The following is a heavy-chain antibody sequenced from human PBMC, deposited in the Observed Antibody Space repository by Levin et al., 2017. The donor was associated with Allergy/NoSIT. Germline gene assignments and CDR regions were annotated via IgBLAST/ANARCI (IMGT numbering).Heavy chain of an antibody. CDR3: ATNDFLTGSHNYYYYGMDV. J-gene: IGHJ6*02. CDR2: ISVYNGNT. D-gene: IGHD3-9*01. Sequence: ASVKVSCKASGYTFSSYGISWVRQAPGQGLEWMGWISVYNGNTNYAQKVQGRVTMTTDTSTTTAYMELSSLRSDDTAVYYCATNDFLTGSHNYYYYGMDVWGQGTTVTVSS. V-gene: IGHV1-18*01. CDR1: GYTFSSYG.